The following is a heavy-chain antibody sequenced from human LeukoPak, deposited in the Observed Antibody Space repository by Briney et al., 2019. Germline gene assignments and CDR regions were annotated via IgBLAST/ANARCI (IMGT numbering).Heavy chain of an antibody. Sequence: PGGSLRLSCAVSGFTFRNYWMYWVRQAPGEALVWVSRISGGGSITTYADTVKGRFTISRDNAKNTLYLQMNSLRADDTAVYYCASSLLGVSPWGQGTLVTVSS. J-gene: IGHJ4*02. D-gene: IGHD3-3*01. CDR3: ASSLLGVSP. V-gene: IGHV3-74*01. CDR2: ISGGGSIT. CDR1: GFTFRNYW.